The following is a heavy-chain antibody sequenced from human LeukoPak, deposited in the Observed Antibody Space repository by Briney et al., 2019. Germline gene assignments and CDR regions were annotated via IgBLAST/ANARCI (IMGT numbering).Heavy chain of an antibody. CDR3: ARDAVDTANAV. CDR2: INGDGSIT. J-gene: IGHJ6*02. V-gene: IGHV3-74*01. Sequence: GGSLRLSCAASGFTFTTYWMHWVRQAPGKGLVWVSHINGDGSITSYADSVKGRFTISRDNAKNTLCLQMNSLRAEDTAVYYCARDAVDTANAVWGQGTTVTVSS. CDR1: GFTFTTYW. D-gene: IGHD5-18*01.